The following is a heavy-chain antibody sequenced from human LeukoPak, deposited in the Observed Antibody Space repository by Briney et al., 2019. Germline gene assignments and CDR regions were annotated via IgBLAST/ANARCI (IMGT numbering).Heavy chain of an antibody. D-gene: IGHD3-3*01. CDR2: IIPIFGTA. V-gene: IGHV1-69*05. CDR3: ARDPPLRHGGCS. CDR1: GGTFSSYA. J-gene: IGHJ4*02. Sequence: GASVKVSCKASGGTFSSYAISWVRQAPGQGLEWMGGIIPIFGTANYAQKFQGRVTITTDESTSTAYMELSSLRSEDTAVYYCARDPPLRHGGCSWGQGTLVTVSS.